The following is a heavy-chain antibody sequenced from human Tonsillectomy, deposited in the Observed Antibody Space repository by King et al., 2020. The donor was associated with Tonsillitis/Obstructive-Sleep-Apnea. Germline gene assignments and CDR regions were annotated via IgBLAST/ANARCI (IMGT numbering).Heavy chain of an antibody. CDR1: GFSLSTSGVG. D-gene: IGHD4-11*01. Sequence: TLKESGPTLVKPTQTLTLTRTFSGFSLSTSGVGVGWIRQPPGKALEWLALIYWDDDKRYSPSLKSRLTITKDTSKNQVVLTMINMDPVDTATYYCTHTVTTITDFDYWGQGTLVTVSS. CDR3: THTVTTITDFDY. V-gene: IGHV2-5*02. CDR2: IYWDDDK. J-gene: IGHJ4*02.